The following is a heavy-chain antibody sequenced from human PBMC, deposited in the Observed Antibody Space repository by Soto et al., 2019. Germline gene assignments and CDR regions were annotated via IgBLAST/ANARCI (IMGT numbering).Heavy chain of an antibody. CDR2: IYWDDDK. D-gene: IGHD4-17*01. J-gene: IGHJ4*02. Sequence: SGPTLVNHTQTLTLTCTFSGFSLTTRGVGVGWIRQPPGKALEWLALIYWDDDKRYSPSLKSRLTITKDTSKNQVVLTMTNMDPVDTATYYCAPYFNYGDYSSAGEGGYWGPGTLVTVSS. CDR3: APYFNYGDYSSAGEGGY. CDR1: GFSLTTRGVG. V-gene: IGHV2-5*02.